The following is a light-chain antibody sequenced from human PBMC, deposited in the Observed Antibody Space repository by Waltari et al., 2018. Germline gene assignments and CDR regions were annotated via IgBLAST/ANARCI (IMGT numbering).Light chain of an antibody. CDR1: QGIVVW. CDR3: LQYNSYPWT. J-gene: IGKJ1*01. CDR2: KAS. Sequence: ITCRASQGIVVWLAWYQQKPGKAPRLLIYKASYLESGVPSRFSGSASGTAFTLTISSLQADDFATYYCLQYNSYPWTFGQGTTVEIK. V-gene: IGKV1-5*03.